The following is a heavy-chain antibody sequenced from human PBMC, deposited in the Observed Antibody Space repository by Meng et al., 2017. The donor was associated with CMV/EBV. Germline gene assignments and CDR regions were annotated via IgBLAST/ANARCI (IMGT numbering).Heavy chain of an antibody. CDR2: INHSGST. Sequence: SETLSLTCAVYGGSFSGYYWSWIRQPPEKGLEWIGEINHSGSTNYNPSLKSRVTISVDTSKNQFSLKLSSVTAADTAVYYCARASVNIGYCSSTSCYLYYYYGMDVWGQGTTVTVS. V-gene: IGHV4-34*01. CDR3: ARASVNIGYCSSTSCYLYYYYGMDV. D-gene: IGHD2-2*01. J-gene: IGHJ6*02. CDR1: GGSFSGYY.